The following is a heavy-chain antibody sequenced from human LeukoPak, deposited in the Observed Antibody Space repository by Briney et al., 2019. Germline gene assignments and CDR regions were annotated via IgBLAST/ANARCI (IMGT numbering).Heavy chain of an antibody. J-gene: IGHJ4*02. CDR3: ANVAGDRMDY. Sequence: ASVKLSCTTSGYSLSTYGNCWVRQAPGDGLEWMGWISANTGKTSYAQKFQDRVTMTTDTSTTTAYMELRSLRLDDTAVYFCANVAGDRMDYWGQGTLVTVSS. V-gene: IGHV1-18*04. CDR1: GYSLSTYG. D-gene: IGHD6-13*01. CDR2: ISANTGKT.